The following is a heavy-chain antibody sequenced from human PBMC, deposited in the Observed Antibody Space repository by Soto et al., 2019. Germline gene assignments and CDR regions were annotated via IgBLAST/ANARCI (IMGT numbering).Heavy chain of an antibody. V-gene: IGHV4-39*02. CDR2: FYYDGRT. CDR1: GASFSDANYY. Sequence: PSETLSLTCIVSGASFSDANYYWVWIRQPPGEGLEWIGSFYYDGRTYYNASLKSRVTISVDTSKNHFSLMLTSVTAADTAVYYCARRSHIVVAQTWGQGPLVTVSS. CDR3: ARRSHIVVAQT. J-gene: IGHJ4*02. D-gene: IGHD2-21*01.